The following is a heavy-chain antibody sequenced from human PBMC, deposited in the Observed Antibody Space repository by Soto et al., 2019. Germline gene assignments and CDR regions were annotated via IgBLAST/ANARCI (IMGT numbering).Heavy chain of an antibody. V-gene: IGHV4-61*01. CDR3: AKGFSTGLYVDS. CDR2: ILSSGGT. J-gene: IGHJ5*01. CDR1: GDSVTSDSYY. Sequence: SETLSLTCSVSGDSVTSDSYYWTWIRQPPGKTLEWVGFILSSGGTSTNPSLRSRLSMSVDTSKNQFSMRLTSVTAADTGVYFCAKGFSTGLYVDSWGRGAQVTV. D-gene: IGHD6-19*01.